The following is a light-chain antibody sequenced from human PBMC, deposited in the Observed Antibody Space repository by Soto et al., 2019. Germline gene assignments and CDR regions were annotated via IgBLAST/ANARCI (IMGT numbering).Light chain of an antibody. Sequence: QSVLTQPRSVSGSPGQSVTISCTGTSSDVGGYNYVSWYQQHPGKAPKLMIYDVSKRPSGVPDRFSGSKSGNTASLTISGLQAEDEADYYCCTDAGSYTLVFGGGTKVTV. J-gene: IGLJ2*01. CDR2: DVS. CDR1: SSDVGGYNY. V-gene: IGLV2-11*01. CDR3: CTDAGSYTLV.